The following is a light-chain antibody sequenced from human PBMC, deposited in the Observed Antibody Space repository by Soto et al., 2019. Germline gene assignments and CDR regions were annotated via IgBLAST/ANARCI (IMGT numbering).Light chain of an antibody. CDR3: KSYTPTSTYV. J-gene: IGLJ1*01. V-gene: IGLV2-14*01. Sequence: QSALTQPASVSGSPGQSIAISCTGTSSDVGAYNYVSWYQQPPGKAPKLMIYDVSNRPSGVSDRFSGSKSGNTASLTISGLQTEDEADYYCKSYTPTSTYVFGTGTKVTVL. CDR2: DVS. CDR1: SSDVGAYNY.